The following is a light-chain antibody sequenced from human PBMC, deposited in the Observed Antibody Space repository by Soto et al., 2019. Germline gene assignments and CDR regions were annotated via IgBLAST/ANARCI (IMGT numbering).Light chain of an antibody. CDR1: QTISTW. V-gene: IGKV1-5*01. CDR2: DAS. CDR3: QQLNSYPQT. Sequence: DIQVTQSAPTLSASLGDRVTITCRASQTISTWMAWYQQKPGKAPKLLVYDASTLQSGVASRFSGSGYGTEFNLTISSLQTEDSATYFCQQLNSYPQTFGQGTRLEIK. J-gene: IGKJ5*01.